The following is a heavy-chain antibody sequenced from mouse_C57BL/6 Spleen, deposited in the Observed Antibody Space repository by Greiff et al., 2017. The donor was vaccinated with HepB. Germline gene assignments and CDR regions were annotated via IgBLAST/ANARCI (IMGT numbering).Heavy chain of an antibody. CDR3: ARSRWLEDYAMDY. CDR2: INPNNGGT. V-gene: IGHV1-18*01. D-gene: IGHD1-1*02. J-gene: IGHJ4*01. CDR1: GYTFTDYN. Sequence: VQLQQSGPELVKPGASVKIPCKASGYTFTDYNMDWVKQSHGKSLEWIGDINPNNGGTIYNQKFKGKATLTVDKSSSTAYMELRSLTSEDTAVYYCARSRWLEDYAMDYWGQGTSVTVSS.